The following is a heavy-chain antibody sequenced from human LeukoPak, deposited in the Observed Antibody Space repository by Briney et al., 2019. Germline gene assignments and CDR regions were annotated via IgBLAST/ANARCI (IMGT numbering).Heavy chain of an antibody. Sequence: PGGSLRLSCAASGFTFSTYWMSWVRQAPGKGLEWVANIQQDGNEKYYVDSVKGRFTISRDNAKNSLYLQMNSLRAEDTAVYYCASDFDYGGRTFDYWGQGTLVTVSS. J-gene: IGHJ4*02. CDR3: ASDFDYGGRTFDY. CDR1: GFTFSTYW. CDR2: IQQDGNEK. V-gene: IGHV3-7*01. D-gene: IGHD4-23*01.